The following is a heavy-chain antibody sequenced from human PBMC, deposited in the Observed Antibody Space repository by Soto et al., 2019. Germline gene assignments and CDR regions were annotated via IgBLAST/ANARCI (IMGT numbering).Heavy chain of an antibody. Sequence: PSETLSLTCTVSGDSISSGHKYWSWIRQAPGKGLEWIGYIFSSGTTYYNPSLKSRLTMSLDTSQNQFSLRLASVTDADSAVYYCARVPSPFDYYYAMDVWGHGTTVTLSS. D-gene: IGHD3-16*01. CDR1: GDSISSGHKY. J-gene: IGHJ6*02. CDR2: IFSSGTT. CDR3: ARVPSPFDYYYAMDV. V-gene: IGHV4-30-4*01.